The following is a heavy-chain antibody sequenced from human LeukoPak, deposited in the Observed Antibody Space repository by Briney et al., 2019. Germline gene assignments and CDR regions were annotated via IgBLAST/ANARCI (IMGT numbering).Heavy chain of an antibody. CDR1: GFIFSDHW. Sequence: GGSLRLSRAASGFIFSDHWMHWVRQAPGKGLVWLSRINNDGSSTIYADSVKGRFTFSRDNAENTLFLEMSSLRVEDTAVYYCVRERNNFWSGHHSIFDSWGQGTLVTVSS. D-gene: IGHD3-3*01. V-gene: IGHV3-74*01. CDR3: VRERNNFWSGHHSIFDS. J-gene: IGHJ4*02. CDR2: INNDGSST.